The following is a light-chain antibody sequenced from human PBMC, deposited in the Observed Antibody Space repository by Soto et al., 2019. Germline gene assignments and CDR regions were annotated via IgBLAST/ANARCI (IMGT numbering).Light chain of an antibody. CDR3: AAWDDSLNVVL. CDR2: FDD. Sequence: QPVLTQPPSVSGAPRQRVSISCSGATSNIGNNAVNWYQQLPGKAPKLLIYFDDLMPSGVSDRFSGSKSGTSASLAISGLQAEDEADYYGAAWDDSLNVVLFGGGTKLTVL. CDR1: TSNIGNNA. J-gene: IGLJ2*01. V-gene: IGLV1-36*01.